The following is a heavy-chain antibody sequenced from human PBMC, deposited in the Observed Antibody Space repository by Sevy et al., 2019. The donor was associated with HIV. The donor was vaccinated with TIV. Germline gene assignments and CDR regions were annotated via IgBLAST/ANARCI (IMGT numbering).Heavy chain of an antibody. J-gene: IGHJ6*02. CDR1: GFKFGDYV. Sequence: GGSLRLSCRASGFKFGDYVMIWFRQAPGKGLDWVGFIRSKVDGETREYAAAVKGRVTISRDYSKGIADLQMNSLKTEDTARYFCTRARYYYDSGSYYGMDVWGQGTTVTVSS. V-gene: IGHV3-49*03. D-gene: IGHD3-10*01. CDR2: IRSKVDGETR. CDR3: TRARYYYDSGSYYGMDV.